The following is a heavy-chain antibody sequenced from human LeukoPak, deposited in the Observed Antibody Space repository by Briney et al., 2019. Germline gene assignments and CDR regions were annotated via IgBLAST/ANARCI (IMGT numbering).Heavy chain of an antibody. CDR1: GFTFGNRW. D-gene: IGHD3-10*01. Sequence: GGSLRLSCAASGFTFGNRWMSWVRQAPGKGLEWGANMNQDGSEMYYVDSVKGRFTISRDNADNSLFLQMNSLRAEDTALYYCVKSYVARGLLTEDYWGQGTLVTVSS. CDR3: VKSYVARGLLTEDY. J-gene: IGHJ4*02. V-gene: IGHV3-7*01. CDR2: MNQDGSEM.